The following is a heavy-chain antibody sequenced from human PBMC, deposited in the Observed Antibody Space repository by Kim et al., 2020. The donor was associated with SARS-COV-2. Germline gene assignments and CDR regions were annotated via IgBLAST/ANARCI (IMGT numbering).Heavy chain of an antibody. J-gene: IGHJ4*02. V-gene: IGHV3-23*01. Sequence: GGSLRLSCAASGFTFSSYAMSWVRQAPGKGLEWVSAISGSGGSTYYADSVKGRFTISRDNSKNTLYLQMNSLRAEDTAVYYCAKDGNLARPFWRAGDGYNYIDYWGQGTLVTVSS. D-gene: IGHD5-12*01. CDR2: ISGSGGST. CDR1: GFTFSSYA. CDR3: AKDGNLARPFWRAGDGYNYIDY.